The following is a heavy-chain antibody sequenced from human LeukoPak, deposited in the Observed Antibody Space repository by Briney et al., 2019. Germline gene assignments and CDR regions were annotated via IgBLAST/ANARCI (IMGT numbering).Heavy chain of an antibody. J-gene: IGHJ4*02. Sequence: GGSLRLSWAASGFTFSNYAMTWFRQAPGKGLEWVLGISSSGTSTYYADSMNGRFTISRDNSKNMVYLQMNSLRAEDTALYYCARDRQGSFDYWGQGTLVTVSS. CDR1: GFTFSNYA. CDR3: ARDRQGSFDY. V-gene: IGHV3-23*01. CDR2: ISSSGTST.